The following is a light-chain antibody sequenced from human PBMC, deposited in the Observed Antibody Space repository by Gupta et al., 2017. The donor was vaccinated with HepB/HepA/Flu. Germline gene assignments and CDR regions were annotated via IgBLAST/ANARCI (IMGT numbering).Light chain of an antibody. Sequence: EIQMPQSPSSLSASVCSRVTITCRASQGIRNDLGWYQQKTGKAPKCRIYAASSLQSGVPSRFSGSGSGTEFTLTISRLQPEDFAMYYCQQHSSSPYTFGQGTXLEIK. CDR3: QQHSSSPYT. CDR1: QGIRND. J-gene: IGKJ2*01. V-gene: IGKV1-17*01. CDR2: AAS.